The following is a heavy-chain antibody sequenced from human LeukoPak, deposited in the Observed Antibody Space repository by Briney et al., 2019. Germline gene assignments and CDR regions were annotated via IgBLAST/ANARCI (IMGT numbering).Heavy chain of an antibody. J-gene: IGHJ4*02. V-gene: IGHV3-7*01. CDR2: IKQDGSEK. CDR1: GFTFSSYA. Sequence: GGSLRLSCAASGFTFSSYAMHWVRQAPGKGLEWVANIKQDGSEKYYVDSVKGRFTISRDNAKNSLYLQMNSLRAEDTAVYYCARDDFDYWGQGTLVTVSS. CDR3: ARDDFDY.